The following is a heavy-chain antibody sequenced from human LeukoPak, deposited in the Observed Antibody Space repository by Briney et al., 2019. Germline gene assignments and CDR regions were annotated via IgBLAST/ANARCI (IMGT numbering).Heavy chain of an antibody. J-gene: IGHJ4*02. Sequence: KAGGSLRLSCAASGSTFSSYSMNWVRQAPGKGLEWVSSISSSSSYIYYADSVKGRFTISRDNAKNSLYLQMNSLRAEDTAVYYCARNYGSGSSVVGYWGQGTLVTVSS. CDR1: GSTFSSYS. CDR2: ISSSSSYI. D-gene: IGHD3-10*01. V-gene: IGHV3-21*01. CDR3: ARNYGSGSSVVGY.